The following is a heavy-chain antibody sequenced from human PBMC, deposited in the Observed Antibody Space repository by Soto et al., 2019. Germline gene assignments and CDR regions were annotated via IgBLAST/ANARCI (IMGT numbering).Heavy chain of an antibody. D-gene: IGHD3-3*01. CDR2: IIPTFGTA. CDR1: GGTFSSYA. Sequence: SVKVSCKASGGTFSSYAISWVRQAPGQGLEWMGGIIPTFGTANYAQKFQGRVTITADESTSTAYMELSSLRSEDTAVYYCARVLADDFWSGYMDVWGQGTTVTVSS. CDR3: ARVLADDFWSGYMDV. J-gene: IGHJ6*02. V-gene: IGHV1-69*13.